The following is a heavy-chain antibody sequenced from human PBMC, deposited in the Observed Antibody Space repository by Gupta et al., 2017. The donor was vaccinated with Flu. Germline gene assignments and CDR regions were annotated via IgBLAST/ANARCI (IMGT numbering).Heavy chain of an antibody. CDR3: ARDGGIAAAGHPFDY. Sequence: VQPGRSLRLSCAASGFTFSSYGMHWVRQAPGKGLEWVAVIWYDGSNKYYADSVKGRFTISRDNSKNTLYLQMNSLRAEDTAVYYCARDGGIAAAGHPFDYWGQGTLVTVSS. V-gene: IGHV3-33*01. J-gene: IGHJ4*02. CDR2: IWYDGSNK. CDR1: GFTFSSYG. D-gene: IGHD6-13*01.